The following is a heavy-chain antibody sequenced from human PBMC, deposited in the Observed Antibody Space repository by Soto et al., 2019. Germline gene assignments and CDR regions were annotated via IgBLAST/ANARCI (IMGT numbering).Heavy chain of an antibody. CDR1: GFTFSSYA. CDR3: ASGSRRDVDDYFDY. J-gene: IGHJ4*02. Sequence: QVQLVESGGGVVQPGRSLRLSCAASGFTFSSYAMHWVRQAPGKGLEWVAVISYDGSNKYYEDSVKGRFTISRDNSKNTLYLQMNSLRAEDTAVYYWASGSRRDVDDYFDYWGQGTLVTVSS. V-gene: IGHV3-30-3*01. D-gene: IGHD5-12*01. CDR2: ISYDGSNK.